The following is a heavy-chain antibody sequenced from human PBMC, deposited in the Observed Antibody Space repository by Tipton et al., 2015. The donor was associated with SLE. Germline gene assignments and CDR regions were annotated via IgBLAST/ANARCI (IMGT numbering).Heavy chain of an antibody. CDR2: IYYSGST. V-gene: IGHV4-61*05. CDR3: ARGGLIAVTGSDFDY. D-gene: IGHD6-19*01. J-gene: IGHJ4*02. CDR1: GGSISSSSYY. Sequence: TLSLTCTVSGGSISSSSYYWGWIRQPPGKGLEWIGYIYYSGSTNYTPSLKSRVTISVDTSKNQFSLKLSSVTAADTAVYYCARGGLIAVTGSDFDYWGQGTLVTGPS.